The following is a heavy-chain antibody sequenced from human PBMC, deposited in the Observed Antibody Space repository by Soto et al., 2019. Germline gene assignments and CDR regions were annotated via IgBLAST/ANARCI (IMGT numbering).Heavy chain of an antibody. CDR3: ARWSYLDY. CDR1: GFSFGSYT. D-gene: IGHD3-3*01. CDR2: ISGSDGKT. Sequence: GGSLRLSCAASGFSFGSYTLSWVRQAPGKGLEWVSTISGSDGKTFYADSVKGRFSISRDTSQSTLYLQMNSLRADDTAMYYCARWSYLDYWGQGT. J-gene: IGHJ4*02. V-gene: IGHV3-23*01.